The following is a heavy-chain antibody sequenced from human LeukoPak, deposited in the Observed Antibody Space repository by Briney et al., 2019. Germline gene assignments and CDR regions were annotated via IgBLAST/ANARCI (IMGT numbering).Heavy chain of an antibody. Sequence: SETLSLTCTVSGGSISSSSYYWGWIRQPPGKGLEWIGSIYYSGSTYYNPSLKSRVTISVDTSKNQFSLKLSSVTAADTAVYYCAIGGGATYEDVWGQGTTVTVSS. J-gene: IGHJ6*02. V-gene: IGHV4-39*07. CDR3: AIGGGATYEDV. CDR2: IYYSGST. D-gene: IGHD1-26*01. CDR1: GGSISSSSYY.